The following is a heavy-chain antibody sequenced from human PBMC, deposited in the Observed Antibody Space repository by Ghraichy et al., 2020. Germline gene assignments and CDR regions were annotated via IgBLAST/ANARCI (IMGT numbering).Heavy chain of an antibody. Sequence: GESLNISCAASGFTFSDYYMSWIRQAPGKGLEWVSYISSSGSTIYYADSVKGRFTISRDNAKNSLYLQMNSLRAEDTAVYYCAMPITMVRGVEDAFDIWGQGTMVTVSS. CDR1: GFTFSDYY. D-gene: IGHD3-10*01. CDR2: ISSSGSTI. CDR3: AMPITMVRGVEDAFDI. V-gene: IGHV3-11*04. J-gene: IGHJ3*02.